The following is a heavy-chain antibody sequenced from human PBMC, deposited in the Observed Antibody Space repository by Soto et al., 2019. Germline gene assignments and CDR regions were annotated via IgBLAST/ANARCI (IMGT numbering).Heavy chain of an antibody. Sequence: VGSLRLSCAASGFTFSSYEMNWVRQAPGKGLEWVSYISSSGSTIYYADSVKGRFTISRDNAKNSLYLQMNSLRAEDTAVYYCARGSRAYYYDSSGYYNDYYGMDVWGQGTTVTVSS. CDR2: ISSSGSTI. D-gene: IGHD3-22*01. J-gene: IGHJ6*02. CDR3: ARGSRAYYYDSSGYYNDYYGMDV. V-gene: IGHV3-48*03. CDR1: GFTFSSYE.